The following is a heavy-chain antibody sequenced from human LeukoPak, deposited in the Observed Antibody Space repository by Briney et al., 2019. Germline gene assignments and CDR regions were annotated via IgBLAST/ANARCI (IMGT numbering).Heavy chain of an antibody. Sequence: NPSETLSPTFAVYGGSFSDYYWSWIPQPPGKGLEWIGEVNHSGSTNYHPSLKSRVTISVDTSKNQFSLNLSSVTAADAAVYYCSAQSSGYFVVFDYWGQGTLVTVSS. CDR3: SAQSSGYFVVFDY. J-gene: IGHJ4*02. V-gene: IGHV4-34*01. CDR2: VNHSGST. CDR1: GGSFSDYY. D-gene: IGHD3-22*01.